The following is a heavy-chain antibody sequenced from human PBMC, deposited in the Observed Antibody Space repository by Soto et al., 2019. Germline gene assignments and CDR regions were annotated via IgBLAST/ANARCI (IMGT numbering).Heavy chain of an antibody. CDR1: GFTFTSYA. J-gene: IGHJ4*02. CDR3: AGDFTGWPPDGVDS. V-gene: IGHV1-18*01. D-gene: IGHD3-16*01. Sequence: QVHLVQSGAEVKTPGASVKVSCKASGFTFTSYAFTWVRQAPGQGLEWMGWISAYNGNTNYAQNFRGRVTMTTDSSTSTVYMELGSLTSDDPAVYFGAGDFTGWPPDGVDSWGQGTLVSVSA. CDR2: ISAYNGNT.